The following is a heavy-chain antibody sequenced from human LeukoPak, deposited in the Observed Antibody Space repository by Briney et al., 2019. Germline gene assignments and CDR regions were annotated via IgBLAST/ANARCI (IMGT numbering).Heavy chain of an antibody. CDR3: ARGGVTIFGVVIGSGYYGMDV. CDR2: ISAYNVNT. D-gene: IGHD3-3*01. J-gene: IGHJ6*02. Sequence: ASVKVSCKASGYTFTSYGISWVRQAPGQGLEWMGWISAYNVNTNYAQKLQGRVTMTTDTSTSTAYMELRSLRSDDTAVYYCARGGVTIFGVVIGSGYYGMDVWGQGTTVTVSS. CDR1: GYTFTSYG. V-gene: IGHV1-18*01.